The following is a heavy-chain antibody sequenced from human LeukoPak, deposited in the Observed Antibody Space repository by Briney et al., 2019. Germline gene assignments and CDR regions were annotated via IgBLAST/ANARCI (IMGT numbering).Heavy chain of an antibody. Sequence: SETLSLTCAVYGGSFSGYYWSWIRQPPGKGLEWIAEINHSGSTNYNPSLKSRVTISVDTSKNQFSLKLSSVTAADTAVYYCARGGYYSTYYFDYWGQGTLVTVSS. CDR2: INHSGST. J-gene: IGHJ4*02. CDR3: ARGGYYSTYYFDY. D-gene: IGHD4-11*01. V-gene: IGHV4-34*01. CDR1: GGSFSGYY.